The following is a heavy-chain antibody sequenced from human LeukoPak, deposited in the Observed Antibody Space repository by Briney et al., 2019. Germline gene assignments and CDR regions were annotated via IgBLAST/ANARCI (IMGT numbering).Heavy chain of an antibody. CDR1: GGSISSGDYY. Sequence: PSQTLSLTCTVSGGSISSGDYYWSWIRQPPGKGLEWIGYIYYSGSTYYNPPLKSRVTISVDTSKNQFSLKLSSVTAADTAVYYCARVSLITFGGPFDYWGQGTLVTVSS. D-gene: IGHD3-16*01. CDR3: ARVSLITFGGPFDY. CDR2: IYYSGST. V-gene: IGHV4-30-4*08. J-gene: IGHJ4*02.